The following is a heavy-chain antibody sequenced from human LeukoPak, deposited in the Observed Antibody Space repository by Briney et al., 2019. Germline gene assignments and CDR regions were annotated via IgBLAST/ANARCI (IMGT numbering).Heavy chain of an antibody. CDR1: GFTFSGYG. V-gene: IGHV3-33*01. Sequence: GGSLRLSCATSGFTFSGYGMHWVRQAPGKGLEWVADIWYDGSNKYYADSVKGRFTISRDNSKNTVSLQMTSLRAEDTAVYYCARAYSGFSSRGFDYWGQGTLVSVSS. J-gene: IGHJ4*02. D-gene: IGHD5-12*01. CDR2: IWYDGSNK. CDR3: ARAYSGFSSRGFDY.